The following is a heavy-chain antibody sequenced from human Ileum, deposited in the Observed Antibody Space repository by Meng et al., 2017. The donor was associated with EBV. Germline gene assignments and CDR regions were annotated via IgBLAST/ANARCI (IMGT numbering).Heavy chain of an antibody. Sequence: LVGAGGVLVKPGGSLRLSCAVSGFSFSIAWMSWVRQAPGKGLEWVGRIKSKIHGGTTDTAAPVKGRFTTSRDDSENTLYLEMNSLKTEDTAVYYCVTEPHFAHWGQGTLVTVSS. CDR3: VTEPHFAH. V-gene: IGHV3-15*01. J-gene: IGHJ4*02. CDR1: GFSFSIAW. CDR2: IKSKIHGGTT.